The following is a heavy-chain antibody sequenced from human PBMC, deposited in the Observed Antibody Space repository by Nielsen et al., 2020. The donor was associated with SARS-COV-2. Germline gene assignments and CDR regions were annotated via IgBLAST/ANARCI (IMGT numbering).Heavy chain of an antibody. CDR1: GGSISSSSYY. V-gene: IGHV4-39*07. CDR3: ARGLGREGGY. CDR2: INHSGST. J-gene: IGHJ4*02. Sequence: SETLSLTCTVSGGSISSSSYYWSWIRQPPGKGLEWIGEINHSGSTNYNPSLKSRVTISVDTSKNQFSLKLSSVTAADTAVYYCARGLGREGGYWGQGTLVTVSS. D-gene: IGHD3-16*01.